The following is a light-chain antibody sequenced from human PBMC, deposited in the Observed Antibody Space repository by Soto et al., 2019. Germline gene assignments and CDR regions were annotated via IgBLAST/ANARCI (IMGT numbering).Light chain of an antibody. CDR3: QVWDTSSDHLV. V-gene: IGLV3-21*02. CDR1: NIGSKS. CDR2: DDG. Sequence: SYELTQPPSVSVAPGQTARITCGGNNIGSKSVHWYQQKPGQAPVLVVYDDGGRPSGIPERFSGSNSGNTATLTISRVEAGDEADYFCQVWDTSSDHLVFGGGTQLTVL. J-gene: IGLJ2*01.